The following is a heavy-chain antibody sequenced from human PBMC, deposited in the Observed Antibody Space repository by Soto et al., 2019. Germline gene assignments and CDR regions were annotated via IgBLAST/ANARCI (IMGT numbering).Heavy chain of an antibody. CDR2: ISGSSGNI. D-gene: IGHD5-12*01. J-gene: IGHJ6*03. V-gene: IGHV3-11*01. CDR1: GFTFSDYY. CDR3: ARDRYSGSDAYMDV. Sequence: QVQLVESVGVVGKPGGSLRLSCAASGFTFSDYYMSWTRQAPGKGLEWVAYISGSSGNIYYADSVKGRFTISRDNAKNSLYLQMNSLRADDTAVYYCARDRYSGSDAYMDVWGNGTTVTVSS.